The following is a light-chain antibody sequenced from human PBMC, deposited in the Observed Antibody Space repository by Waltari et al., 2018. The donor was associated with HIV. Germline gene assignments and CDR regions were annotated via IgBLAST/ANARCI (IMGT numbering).Light chain of an antibody. V-gene: IGKV1-9*01. J-gene: IGKJ5*01. CDR3: QQSETYPIT. CDR2: GAS. CDR1: VAISDY. Sequence: DIQLTQSPSFLSAAVGDRATLTCRANVAISDYLVWYQQKPGTAPKLLIYGASTLQRWVPSRFSGSGSGTDFILTINSLQPEDFGTYYCQQSETYPITFGQGTRLEIK.